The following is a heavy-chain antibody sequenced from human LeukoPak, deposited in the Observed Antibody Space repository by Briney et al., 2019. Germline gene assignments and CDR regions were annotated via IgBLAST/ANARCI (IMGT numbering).Heavy chain of an antibody. V-gene: IGHV1-8*01. CDR2: MNPSSGNT. CDR1: GYTFTSYD. Sequence: ASVKGSCKASGYTFTSYDINWVRQATGQGLEWMGWMNPSSGNTGYAQKFQGRVTMTRNTSISTAYMELGSLRSEDTAVYFCATGRPGSLLDYWGQGTVVTVSS. D-gene: IGHD1-1*01. J-gene: IGHJ4*02. CDR3: ATGRPGSLLDY.